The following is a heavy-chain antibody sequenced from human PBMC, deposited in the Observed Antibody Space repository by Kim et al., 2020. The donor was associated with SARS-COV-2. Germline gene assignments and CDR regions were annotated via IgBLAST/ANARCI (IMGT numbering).Heavy chain of an antibody. Sequence: GGSLRLSCAASGFTFSSYTMNWVRQAPGRGLEWVSDISSTSSSIFYADSVKGRFSVSRDNAKNSLYLQMNSLRDEVTAVYYCARGTCGFDIWGHGRMVTVSS. J-gene: IGHJ3*02. D-gene: IGHD2-21*01. CDR2: ISSTSSSI. CDR1: GFTFSSYT. V-gene: IGHV3-48*02. CDR3: ARGTCGFDI.